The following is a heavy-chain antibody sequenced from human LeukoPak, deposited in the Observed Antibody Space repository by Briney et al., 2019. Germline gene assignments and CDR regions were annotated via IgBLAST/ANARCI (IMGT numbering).Heavy chain of an antibody. Sequence: ASVKVSCKVSGYTLTELSMHWVRQAPGKGLEWMGGFDPEDGETIYAQKFQGRVTMTEDTSTDTAYMELSSLRSEDTAVYYCATGSVVITERGRSPQPFDYWGQGTLVTVSS. CDR2: FDPEDGET. CDR1: GYTLTELS. D-gene: IGHD3-22*01. CDR3: ATGSVVITERGRSPQPFDY. V-gene: IGHV1-24*01. J-gene: IGHJ4*02.